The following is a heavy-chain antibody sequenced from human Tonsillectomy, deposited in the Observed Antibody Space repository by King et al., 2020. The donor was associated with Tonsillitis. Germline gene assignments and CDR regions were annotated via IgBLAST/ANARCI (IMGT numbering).Heavy chain of an antibody. CDR3: VRDLNPNVLTTYFDAFDM. CDR2: INGDGSTP. J-gene: IGHJ3*02. D-gene: IGHD3-9*01. V-gene: IGHV3-7*01. Sequence: EVQLVESGGGLVQPGGSLRLSCVDSGFSFSNYWMTWVRQAPGKGLEWVANINGDGSTPYHLDSVKGRFTFSRDNAKGSLYLQMNSLRVEETAVYYCVRDLNPNVLTTYFDAFDMWGQGTMVTVSS. CDR1: GFSFSNYW.